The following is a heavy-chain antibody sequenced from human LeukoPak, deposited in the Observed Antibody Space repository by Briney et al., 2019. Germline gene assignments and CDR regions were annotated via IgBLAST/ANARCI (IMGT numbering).Heavy chain of an antibody. CDR1: GGSISSFY. J-gene: IGHJ3*02. D-gene: IGHD3-16*01. Sequence: SETLSLTCTVSGGSISSFYWSWIRQPPGKGLEWIGYIYYTGSTNYNSSLKSRVTISVDTSKNQFSLKLSSVTAADTAVYYCAKGTPTASWGAFDIWGQGTMVTVSS. CDR3: AKGTPTASWGAFDI. V-gene: IGHV4-59*01. CDR2: IYYTGST.